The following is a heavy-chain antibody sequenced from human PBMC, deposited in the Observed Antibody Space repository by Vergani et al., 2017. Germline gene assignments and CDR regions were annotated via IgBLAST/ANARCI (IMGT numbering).Heavy chain of an antibody. V-gene: IGHV3-23*01. J-gene: IGHJ6*02. Sequence: EVQLLESGGGSAQPGESLRLSCVASGFTFTAHGLNWVRQAPGKGLEWVSGISGQNFRTHYADSVKGRFTISRDDSKNTLYLQMNSLKTEDTAVYYCTTDPGAYXYGSGSPRYYGMDVWGQGTTVTVSS. CDR1: GFTFTAHG. CDR3: TTDPGAYXYGSGSPRYYGMDV. D-gene: IGHD3-10*01. CDR2: ISGQNFRT.